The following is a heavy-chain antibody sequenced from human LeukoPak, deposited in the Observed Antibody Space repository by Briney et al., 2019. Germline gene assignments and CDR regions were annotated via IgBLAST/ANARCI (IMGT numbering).Heavy chain of an antibody. J-gene: IGHJ3*02. D-gene: IGHD3-10*01. Sequence: GGSLRLSCAASGFTFNIYAMSWVRQAPGEGLEWVSGISGSGGSTDYADSVKGRFTISRDNSKNTLYLQMISLRAEDTAVYYCAKDFRAGSEDAFDIWGQGTMVTVSS. CDR1: GFTFNIYA. V-gene: IGHV3-23*01. CDR2: ISGSGGST. CDR3: AKDFRAGSEDAFDI.